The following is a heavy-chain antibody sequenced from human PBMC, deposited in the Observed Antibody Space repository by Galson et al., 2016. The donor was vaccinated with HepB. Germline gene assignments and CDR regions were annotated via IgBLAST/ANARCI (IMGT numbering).Heavy chain of an antibody. CDR1: GFAFSEHY. V-gene: IGHV3-72*01. CDR2: TKDRPNSYTA. CDR3: AREGSVSGPDFDN. D-gene: IGHD6-19*01. J-gene: IGHJ4*02. Sequence: SLRLSCAASGFAFSEHYIDWVRQAPGKGLGWVGRTKDRPNSYTAEYAASVKGRFTISRDESKTSVYLQMNSLKIEDTAVYDRAREGSVSGPDFDNWGQGTLVTVSS.